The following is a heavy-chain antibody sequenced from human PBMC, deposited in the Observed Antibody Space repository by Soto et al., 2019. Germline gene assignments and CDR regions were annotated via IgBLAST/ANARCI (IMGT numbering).Heavy chain of an antibody. V-gene: IGHV3-15*07. CDR2: IKSKTDGGTT. CDR1: GFTFSNAW. D-gene: IGHD6-19*01. J-gene: IGHJ4*02. Sequence: GGSLRLSCAASGFTFSNAWMNWVRQAPGKGLEWVGRIKSKTDGGTTDYAAPVKGRFTISRDDSKNTLYLQMNNLKTEDTAVYYCTTVSSGWYRYLPYWGQGTLVTVSS. CDR3: TTVSSGWYRYLPY.